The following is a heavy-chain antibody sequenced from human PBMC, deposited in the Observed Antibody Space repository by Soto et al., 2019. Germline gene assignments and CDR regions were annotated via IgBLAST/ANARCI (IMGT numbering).Heavy chain of an antibody. Sequence: SETLSLTCTVSGGSISSYYWSWIRQPPGKGLEWIGYIYYSGSTDYNPSLKSRVTISVDTSKNQFSLKLSSVTAADTAVYYCARGSIAARPLGVGAWFDPWGQGTLVTVSS. J-gene: IGHJ5*02. CDR2: IYYSGST. D-gene: IGHD6-6*01. CDR3: ARGSIAARPLGVGAWFDP. V-gene: IGHV4-59*01. CDR1: GGSISSYY.